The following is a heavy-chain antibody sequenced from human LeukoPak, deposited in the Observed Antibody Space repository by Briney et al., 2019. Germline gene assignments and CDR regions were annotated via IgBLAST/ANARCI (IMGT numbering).Heavy chain of an antibody. CDR3: ATLPFGGPRRVFDY. V-gene: IGHV4-59*01. D-gene: IGHD3-16*01. J-gene: IGHJ4*02. CDR2: IYYSGST. CDR1: GGSISSYY. Sequence: SSTLSLTCTVSGGSISSYYWSWIRQPPGKGLEWIGYIYYSGSTNYNPSLKSRVAISVDTSRNQFSLKLSSVTAADTAVYYCATLPFGGPRRVFDYWGQGIPVTVSS.